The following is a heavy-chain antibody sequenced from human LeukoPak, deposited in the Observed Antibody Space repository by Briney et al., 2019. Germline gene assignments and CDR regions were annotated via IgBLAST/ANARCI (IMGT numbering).Heavy chain of an antibody. V-gene: IGHV4-59*01. Sequence: SETLSLTCTVSGGSISSYYWSWIRQPPGKGLEWIGYIHYSGSTNYNPSLKSRVTISVDTSKNQFSLKLSSVTAADTAVYYCARVTSGGFDYWGQGTLVTVSS. D-gene: IGHD3-10*01. CDR2: IHYSGST. CDR1: GGSISSYY. CDR3: ARVTSGGFDY. J-gene: IGHJ4*02.